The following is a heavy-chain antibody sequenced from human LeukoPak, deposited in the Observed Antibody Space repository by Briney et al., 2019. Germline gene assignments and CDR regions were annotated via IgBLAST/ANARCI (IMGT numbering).Heavy chain of an antibody. J-gene: IGHJ4*02. D-gene: IGHD1-26*01. CDR3: ARRGSGNYVDY. V-gene: IGHV4-38-2*01. CDR2: IYHSGSA. CDR1: GYSISSGYY. Sequence: SETLSLTCAVSGYSISSGYYWGWIRQPPGKGLEWIGNIYHSGSAYYNPSLKSRVTISVDTSKNEFSLKLRSVIAADTAVYYCARRGSGNYVDYWGQGTLVTVSS.